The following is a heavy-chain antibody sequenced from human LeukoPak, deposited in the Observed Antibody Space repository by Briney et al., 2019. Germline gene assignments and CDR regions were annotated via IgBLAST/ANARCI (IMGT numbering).Heavy chain of an antibody. CDR1: GFTFSTYA. J-gene: IGHJ3*02. CDR2: VSGTGGRT. CDR3: AKDFPYYYDSSGYYRDAFDI. D-gene: IGHD3-22*01. V-gene: IGHV3-23*01. Sequence: GGSLRLSCAASGFTFSTYAMSWVRQAPGKGLEWVSVVSGTGGRTYYADSVKGRFTISRDNSKNTLYLQMNSLRAEDTAVYYCAKDFPYYYDSSGYYRDAFDIWGQGTMVTVSS.